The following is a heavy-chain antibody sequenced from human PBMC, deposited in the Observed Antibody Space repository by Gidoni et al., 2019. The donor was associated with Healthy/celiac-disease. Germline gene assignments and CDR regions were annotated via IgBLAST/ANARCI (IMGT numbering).Heavy chain of an antibody. Sequence: EVQLLESGGGLVQPGGSLRLSCAASGFTFSSYAMSGVRQAPGKGLEWVSAISGSGGSTYYADSVKGRFTISRDNSKNTLYLQMNSLRAEDTAVYYCAKDLGRIVGADIDYWGQGTLVTVSS. CDR1: GFTFSSYA. CDR2: ISGSGGST. D-gene: IGHD1-26*01. CDR3: AKDLGRIVGADIDY. J-gene: IGHJ4*02. V-gene: IGHV3-23*01.